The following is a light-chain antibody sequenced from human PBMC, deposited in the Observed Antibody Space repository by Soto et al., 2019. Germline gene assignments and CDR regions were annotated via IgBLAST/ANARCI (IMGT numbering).Light chain of an antibody. CDR1: SSDVGGYVY. CDR3: SSYRYSNTYI. V-gene: IGLV2-14*01. CDR2: EVS. J-gene: IGLJ1*01. Sequence: SVLTQPASVSGSPGQSITISCTGTSSDVGGYVYVSWYQQHPGKAPTLLIYEVSKRPSGVSNRFSGSRSGNTASLTISGLQAEDEADYHCSSYRYSNTYIFGTGTKVTVL.